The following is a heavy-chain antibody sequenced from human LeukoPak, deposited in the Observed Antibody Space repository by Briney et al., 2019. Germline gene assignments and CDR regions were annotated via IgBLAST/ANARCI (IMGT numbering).Heavy chain of an antibody. CDR1: GGSISSYY. J-gene: IGHJ4*02. CDR3: ARGYGSGSYDY. V-gene: IGHV4-59*01. D-gene: IGHD3-10*01. CDR2: IYYSGST. Sequence: SETLSLTCTVSGGSISSYYWSWIRRPPGKGLEWIGYIYYSGSTNYNPSLKSRVTISVDTSKNQFSLKLSSVTAADTAVYYCARGYGSGSYDYWGQGALVTVSS.